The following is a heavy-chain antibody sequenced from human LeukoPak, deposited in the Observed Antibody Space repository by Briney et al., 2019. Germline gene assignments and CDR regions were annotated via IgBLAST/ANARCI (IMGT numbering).Heavy chain of an antibody. CDR3: ARRSIFGVVIPNAFDI. CDR1: GYSFTSYW. V-gene: IGHV5-51*01. Sequence: PGESLKISCKGSGYSFTSYWIGWVRQMPGKGLEWMGIIYCGDSDTRYSPSFQGQVTISADKSISTAYLQWSSLRASDTAMYYCARRSIFGVVIPNAFDIWGQGTMVTVSS. J-gene: IGHJ3*02. D-gene: IGHD3-3*01. CDR2: IYCGDSDT.